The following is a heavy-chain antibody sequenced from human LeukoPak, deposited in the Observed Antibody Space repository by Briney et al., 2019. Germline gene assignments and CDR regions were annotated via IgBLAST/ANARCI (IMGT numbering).Heavy chain of an antibody. J-gene: IGHJ4*02. CDR2: INHSGST. V-gene: IGHV4-34*01. Sequence: SETLSLTCAVYGGSFSGYYWSWIRQPPGKGLEWIGEINHSGSTNYSPSLKSRVTISVDTSKNQFSLKLSSVTAADTAVYYCARGPTVLRYFDWLPQHWGQGTLVTVSS. CDR1: GGSFSGYY. D-gene: IGHD3-9*01. CDR3: ARGPTVLRYFDWLPQH.